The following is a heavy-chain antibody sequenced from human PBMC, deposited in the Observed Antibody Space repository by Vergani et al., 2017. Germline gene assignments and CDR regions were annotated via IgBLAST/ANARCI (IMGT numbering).Heavy chain of an antibody. CDR2: INPSGGST. D-gene: IGHD2-15*01. V-gene: IGHV1-46*01. CDR3: ARAQSTLGYCSGGSCYPFDY. Sequence: QVQLLQSGAEVKKPGASVKVSCKASGYPFTSYYMHWVRQAPGQGLEWMGIINPSGGSTSYAQKFQGRVTMTRDTSTSPVYMELSSLRSEDTAVYYCARAQSTLGYCSGGSCYPFDYWGQGTLVTVSS. J-gene: IGHJ4*02. CDR1: GYPFTSYY.